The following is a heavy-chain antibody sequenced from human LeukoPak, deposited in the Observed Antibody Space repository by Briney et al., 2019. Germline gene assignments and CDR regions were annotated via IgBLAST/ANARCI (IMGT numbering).Heavy chain of an antibody. J-gene: IGHJ4*02. CDR3: AKDNIVVVTPPYYFDY. CDR2: ISGSGGST. CDR1: GFTFSSYV. Sequence: GGSLRLSCAASGFTFSSYVMSWVRQAPGKGLEWVSAISGSGGSTYYADSVKGRFTISRDNSKNTLYLQMNSLRAEDTAVYYCAKDNIVVVTPPYYFDYWGQGTLVTVSS. V-gene: IGHV3-23*01. D-gene: IGHD2-21*02.